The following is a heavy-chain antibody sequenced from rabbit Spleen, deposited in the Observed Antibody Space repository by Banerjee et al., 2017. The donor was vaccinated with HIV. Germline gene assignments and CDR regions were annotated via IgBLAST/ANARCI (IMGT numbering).Heavy chain of an antibody. Sequence: QSLEESGGGLVQPGGSLTLSCKASGFDFSSYYMTWVRQAPGKGLEWIGLTEPIFGTTYYANWVNGRFTISSHNAQNTLYLQVKSLTAADTATYFCARVGGVGVYGYATLWGPGTLVT. CDR1: GFDFSSYY. D-gene: IGHD6-1*01. J-gene: IGHJ6*01. V-gene: IGHV1S7*01. CDR2: TEPIFGTT. CDR3: ARVGGVGVYGYATL.